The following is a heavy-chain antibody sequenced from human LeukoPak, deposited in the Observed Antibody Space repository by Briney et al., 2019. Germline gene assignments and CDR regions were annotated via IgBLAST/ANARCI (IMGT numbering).Heavy chain of an antibody. CDR1: GFIFSSYP. CDR2: ISGTSSYI. CDR3: ARTNGYYDSSLSGEFDY. D-gene: IGHD3-22*01. Sequence: PGGSLRLSCAASGFIFSSYPMNWVRQAPGKGLEWVSTISGTSSYIQYADSVKGRFTISRDNAKNSLYLQMNSLRAEDTAVYYCARTNGYYDSSLSGEFDYWGQGTLVTVSS. J-gene: IGHJ4*02. V-gene: IGHV3-21*01.